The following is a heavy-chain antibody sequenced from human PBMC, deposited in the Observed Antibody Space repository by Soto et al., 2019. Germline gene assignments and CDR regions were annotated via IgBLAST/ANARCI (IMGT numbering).Heavy chain of an antibody. Sequence: EVQLVESGGGLVQPGGSLRLSCAASGFSFSSHKMNWVRQAPGKGLEWISYIGTSGSSIYYADSVKGRFTISRDNAKNSLYLQMNSLRAEDTALYYCARSGNYRLDCWGQGTLVTVSS. D-gene: IGHD1-26*01. CDR2: IGTSGSSI. V-gene: IGHV3-48*01. CDR3: ARSGNYRLDC. CDR1: GFSFSSHK. J-gene: IGHJ4*02.